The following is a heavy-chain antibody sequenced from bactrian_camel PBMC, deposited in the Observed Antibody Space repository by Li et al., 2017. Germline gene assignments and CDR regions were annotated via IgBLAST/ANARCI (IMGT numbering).Heavy chain of an antibody. D-gene: IGHD2*01. CDR3: AAARVCTSLLNGRDTY. V-gene: IGHV3-3*01. CDR2: IGFSGQT. CDR1: AYTGSRQC. J-gene: IGHJ4*01. Sequence: QVQLVESGGGSVQAGGSLRLSCAVSAYTGSRQCIGWFRQAPGKAREAVAAIGFSGQTYYDDSVKGRFTISRDNAKNMVYLRMNSLKPEDTAMYYCAAARVCTSLLNGRDTYWGQGTQVTVS.